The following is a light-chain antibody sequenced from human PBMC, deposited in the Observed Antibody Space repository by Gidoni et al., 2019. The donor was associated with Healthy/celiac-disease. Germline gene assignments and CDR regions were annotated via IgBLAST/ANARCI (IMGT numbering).Light chain of an antibody. CDR2: GAS. CDR3: QQYGSSLFMYT. V-gene: IGKV3-20*01. CDR1: QSVSSSY. Sequence: ETVLTQSPGTLSLSPGESATLSCRASQSVSSSYLAWYQQKPGQAPRLLIYGASSRATGIPDRFSGSGSGTDFTLTISRLEPEDFAVYYCQQYGSSLFMYTFGQGTKLEIK. J-gene: IGKJ2*01.